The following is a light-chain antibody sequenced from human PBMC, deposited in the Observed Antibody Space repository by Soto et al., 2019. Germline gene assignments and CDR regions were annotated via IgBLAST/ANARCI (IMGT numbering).Light chain of an antibody. Sequence: DIVMTQSPLSLRVTPGEPASISCRSSQSLLHSNVYNYLDWYLQKPGQSPQLLIYLGSYRASGVPDRFSGSGSGTDFTLKISRVEAEDVGVYYCMQALQTRTFGQGTRVDIK. CDR1: QSLLHSNVYNY. CDR2: LGS. V-gene: IGKV2-28*01. J-gene: IGKJ1*01. CDR3: MQALQTRT.